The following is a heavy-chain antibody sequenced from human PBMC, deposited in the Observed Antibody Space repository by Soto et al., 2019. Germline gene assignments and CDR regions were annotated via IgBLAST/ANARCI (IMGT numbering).Heavy chain of an antibody. CDR2: ISGSGDST. Sequence: GESLKISCAASEFTFKNYAMSWVRQAPGKGLEWVSAISGSGDSTYYADYVKGRFTISRDNFKSTLYLQMNSLRVEDTAIYYCARGRATVNWFDPWGQGTLVTVSS. CDR1: EFTFKNYA. J-gene: IGHJ5*02. V-gene: IGHV3-23*01. CDR3: ARGRATVNWFDP. D-gene: IGHD3-16*01.